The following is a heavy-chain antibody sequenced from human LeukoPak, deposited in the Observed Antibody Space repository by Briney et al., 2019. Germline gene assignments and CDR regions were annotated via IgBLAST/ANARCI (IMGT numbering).Heavy chain of an antibody. D-gene: IGHD3-22*01. CDR3: ARLSQTPDYYSNGGYYSLGY. V-gene: IGHV1-8*01. CDR2: MNPNTGRT. J-gene: IGHJ4*02. CDR1: RYTFTSYD. Sequence: ASVKVSCKASRYTFTSYDINWVREAAGQGLEWMGWMNPNTGRTGFAQKFQGRLTMTRDTSISAAYMELSSLRSEDTAVYYCARLSQTPDYYSNGGYYSLGYWGQGTPVTVSS.